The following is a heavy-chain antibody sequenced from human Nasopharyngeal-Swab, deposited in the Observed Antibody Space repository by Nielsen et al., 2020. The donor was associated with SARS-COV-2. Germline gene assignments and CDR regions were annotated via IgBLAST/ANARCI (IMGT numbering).Heavy chain of an antibody. J-gene: IGHJ6*02. CDR1: GFTFSSYG. Sequence: GESLKISCAASGFTFSSYGMHWVRQAPGKGLEWVAVIWYDGSNKYYADSVKGRFTISRDNSKNTLYLQMNSLRAEDTAVYYCARVFSGYFSGMDVWGQGTTVTVSS. D-gene: IGHD3-22*01. V-gene: IGHV3-33*01. CDR3: ARVFSGYFSGMDV. CDR2: IWYDGSNK.